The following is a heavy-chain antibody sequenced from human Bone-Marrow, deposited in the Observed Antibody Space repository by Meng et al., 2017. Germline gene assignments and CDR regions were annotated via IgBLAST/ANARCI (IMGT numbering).Heavy chain of an antibody. CDR1: GFTVNSHY. Sequence: GGSLRLSCAAAGFTVNSHYMSWVRQAPGKGLEWVANIKQDGSEKHYVDSVKGRFTISRDNAKNSLYLQMNSLRAEDTAVYYCARVKDSGWYRTFYYWGQGTLVTVSS. D-gene: IGHD6-19*01. CDR2: IKQDGSEK. V-gene: IGHV3-7*01. J-gene: IGHJ4*02. CDR3: ARVKDSGWYRTFYY.